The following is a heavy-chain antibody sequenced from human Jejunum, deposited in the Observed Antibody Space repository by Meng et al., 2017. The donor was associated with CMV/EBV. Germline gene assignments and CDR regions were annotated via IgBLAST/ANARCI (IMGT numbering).Heavy chain of an antibody. CDR3: VRAGGVVVPAAILFYYAMDV. D-gene: IGHD2-2*01. CDR1: YA. J-gene: IGHJ6*02. CDR2: LSYGGRNQ. V-gene: IGHV3-30*04. Sequence: YAMLWVRQATGKGLECVAILSYGGRNQYYAGPVRGQFTISKDNSKNTLYLQMNSLRVEDTAVYFCVRAGGVVVPAAILFYYAMDVWGQGATVTVSS.